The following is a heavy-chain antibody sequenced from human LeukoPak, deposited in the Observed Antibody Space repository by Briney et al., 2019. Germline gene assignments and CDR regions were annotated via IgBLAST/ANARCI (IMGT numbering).Heavy chain of an antibody. J-gene: IGHJ4*02. Sequence: GGSLRLSCAASGFTFSNYVASWVRQAPGKGLEWVAIISYDGSNKAYADSVKGRFTISRDNSKNTLYLQMNSLRAEDTAVYYCAREGADDGYNLFWGQGTLVTVSS. D-gene: IGHD5-24*01. V-gene: IGHV3-30-3*01. CDR1: GFTFSNYV. CDR2: ISYDGSNK. CDR3: AREGADDGYNLF.